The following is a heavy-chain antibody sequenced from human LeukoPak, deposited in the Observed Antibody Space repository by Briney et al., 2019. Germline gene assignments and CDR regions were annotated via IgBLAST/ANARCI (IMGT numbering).Heavy chain of an antibody. Sequence: GGSLRLSCAASGFTFSSYGMHWVRQAPGKGLEWVAVISYDGSNKYYADSVKGRFTISRDNSKNTLSLQMNSLRAEDTALYYCAKARGISAPTGYYYYMDVWAEGTTVTVSS. V-gene: IGHV3-30*19. J-gene: IGHJ6*03. D-gene: IGHD2-21*01. CDR2: ISYDGSNK. CDR1: GFTFSSYG. CDR3: AKARGISAPTGYYYYMDV.